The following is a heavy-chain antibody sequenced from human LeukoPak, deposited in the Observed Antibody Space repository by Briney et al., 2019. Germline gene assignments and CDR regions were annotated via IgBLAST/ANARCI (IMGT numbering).Heavy chain of an antibody. D-gene: IGHD1-26*01. J-gene: IGHJ4*02. CDR1: GFTFDDYA. CDR3: ARVPSARGSYFHL. V-gene: IGHV3-33*08. CDR2: IWYDGSNK. Sequence: GGSLRLSCAASGFTFDDYAMHWVRQAPGKGLEWVAVIWYDGSNKYYADSVKGRFTISRDNSKNTLYLQMNSLRAEDTAVYYCARVPSARGSYFHLWGQGTLDTVSS.